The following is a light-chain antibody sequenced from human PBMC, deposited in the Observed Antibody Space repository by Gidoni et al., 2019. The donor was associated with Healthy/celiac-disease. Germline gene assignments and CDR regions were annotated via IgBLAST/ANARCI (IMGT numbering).Light chain of an antibody. CDR1: QSISSY. CDR3: QQTYSPPVT. Sequence: DIQMTQSPSSLSASVGDRVTITCRASQSISSYLNWYQRKPGKAPKLLIYAASSLHTGVPSRFSGSGSGTDFTLTISSLQPEDCAIYYCQQTYSPPVTFGQGTKLEIK. J-gene: IGKJ2*01. V-gene: IGKV1-39*01. CDR2: AAS.